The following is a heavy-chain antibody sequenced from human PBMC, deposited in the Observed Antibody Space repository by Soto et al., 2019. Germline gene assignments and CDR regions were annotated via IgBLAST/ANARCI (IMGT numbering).Heavy chain of an antibody. CDR3: AKDHGPYIGISYFDY. J-gene: IGHJ4*02. D-gene: IGHD3-16*01. CDR1: GFTFDDYA. CDR2: ISGSGGST. Sequence: GGSLRVSWAASGFTFDDYAMHWVRQAPGKGLEWVSGISGSGGSTYYADSVKGRFTISRDNSKNTLYLQMNSLRAEDTAVYYCAKDHGPYIGISYFDYWGQGTLVTVSS. V-gene: IGHV3-23*01.